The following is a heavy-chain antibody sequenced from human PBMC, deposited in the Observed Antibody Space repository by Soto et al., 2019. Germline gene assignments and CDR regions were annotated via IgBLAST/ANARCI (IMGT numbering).Heavy chain of an antibody. CDR1: GYTFTSYA. CDR3: ARLDTAMDWFLDP. CDR2: INAGNGNT. J-gene: IGHJ5*02. V-gene: IGHV1-3*01. D-gene: IGHD5-18*01. Sequence: GASVKVSCKASGYTFTSYAMHWVRQAPGQRLEWMGWINAGNGNTKYSQKFQGRVTITRDTSASTAYMELSSLRSEDTAVYYCARLDTAMDWFLDPWGQGTLVTVSS.